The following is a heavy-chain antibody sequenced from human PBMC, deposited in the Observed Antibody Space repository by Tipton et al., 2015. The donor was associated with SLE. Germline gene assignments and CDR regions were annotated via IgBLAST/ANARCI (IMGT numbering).Heavy chain of an antibody. CDR2: ISPYNDNT. V-gene: IGHV1-18*01. D-gene: IGHD3-3*01. J-gene: IGHJ4*02. CDR1: GYTFTNYG. CDR3: ARHYDFWSTYYDDY. Sequence: QVQLVQSGAEVKKPGASVKVSCKASGYTFTNYGIAWVRQAPGQGLEWMGWISPYNDNTRYAEHLQDRVTMTTDTSTTAAFLELRSLTSDDTAVYYCARHYDFWSTYYDDYWGQGTLVTVSS.